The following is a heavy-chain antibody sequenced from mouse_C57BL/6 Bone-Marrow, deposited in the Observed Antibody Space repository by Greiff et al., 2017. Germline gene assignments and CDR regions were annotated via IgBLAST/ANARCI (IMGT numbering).Heavy chain of an antibody. J-gene: IGHJ1*03. V-gene: IGHV2-4*01. Sequence: VKLMESGPGLVQPSQSLSITCTVSGFSLTSYGVHWVRQPPGKGLEWLGVIWSGGSTDYNAAFISRLSISKDNSKSQVFFKMNSLQADDTAIYYCAKKKGDWGYFDVWGTGTTVTVSS. CDR3: AKKKGDWGYFDV. CDR2: IWSGGST. D-gene: IGHD4-1*01. CDR1: GFSLTSYG.